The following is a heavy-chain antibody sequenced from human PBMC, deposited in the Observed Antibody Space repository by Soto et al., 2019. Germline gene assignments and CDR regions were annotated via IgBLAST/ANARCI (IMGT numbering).Heavy chain of an antibody. CDR2: ISAYSGST. CDR1: GYTFTSYG. J-gene: IGHJ6*02. Sequence: ASVKVSCKASGYTFTSYGISWVRQAPGQGLEWMGRISAYSGSTNYAQKLQGRVTMTTDTSTSTVYMEMSSLRSEDTAVYYCARVGLYDILTGYLMDVWGQGTKVTVSS. V-gene: IGHV1-18*01. D-gene: IGHD3-9*01. CDR3: ARVGLYDILTGYLMDV.